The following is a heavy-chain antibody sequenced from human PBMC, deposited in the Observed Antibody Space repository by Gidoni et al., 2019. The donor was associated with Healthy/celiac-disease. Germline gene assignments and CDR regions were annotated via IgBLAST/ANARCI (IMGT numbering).Heavy chain of an antibody. J-gene: IGHJ4*02. CDR2: IYYSGST. CDR1: GGSISSSY. CDR3: ARGDIVVVPAAIPLYYFDY. Sequence: QVQLQESGPGLVKPSATLSLTCTVSGGSISSSYWSWIRQPPGKGLEWIGYIYYSGSTNYNPSLKSRVTISVDTSKNQFSLKLSSVTAADTAVYYCARGDIVVVPAAIPLYYFDYWGQGTLVTVSS. D-gene: IGHD2-2*02. V-gene: IGHV4-59*01.